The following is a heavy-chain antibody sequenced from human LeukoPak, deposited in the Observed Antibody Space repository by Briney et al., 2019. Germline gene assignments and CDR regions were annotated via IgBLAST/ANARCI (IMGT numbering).Heavy chain of an antibody. CDR1: GASISTDY. V-gene: IGHV4-59*01. Sequence: KPSETLSLTCTVSGASISTDYCSWIRHPPGKGLEWIGYISYSGSTNYNPSLKSRGTISVDKSKNQFSLKLSSVTAADTAVYYCVRGSRANLVYWGQGTLVTVSS. D-gene: IGHD2/OR15-2a*01. J-gene: IGHJ4*02. CDR2: ISYSGST. CDR3: VRGSRANLVY.